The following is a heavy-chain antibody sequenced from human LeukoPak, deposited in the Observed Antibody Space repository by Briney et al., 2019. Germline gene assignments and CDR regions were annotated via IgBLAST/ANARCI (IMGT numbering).Heavy chain of an antibody. Sequence: SVKVSCKASGGTFSSYTISWVRQAPGQGLEWMGRIIPILGIANYAQKFQGRVTITADKSTSTAYMELSSLRSEDTAVYYYARQIKGDDSNYAFDPWGQGTLVTVSS. CDR1: GGTFSSYT. D-gene: IGHD4-11*01. CDR2: IIPILGIA. V-gene: IGHV1-69*02. J-gene: IGHJ5*02. CDR3: ARQIKGDDSNYAFDP.